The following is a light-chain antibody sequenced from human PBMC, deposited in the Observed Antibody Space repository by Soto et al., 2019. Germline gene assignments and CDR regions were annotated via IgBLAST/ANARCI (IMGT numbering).Light chain of an antibody. V-gene: IGLV2-11*01. CDR2: DVS. CDR1: SSDVGGYNY. CDR3: CSYAGSYTYV. J-gene: IGLJ1*01. Sequence: QSALTQPRSVSGSPGQSVTISCTGTSSDVGGYNYVSWYQQHPGKAPKFMIYDVSNRPSGVPDRFSGSKSGNTASLTISGLQAEDEADYYCCSYAGSYTYVFGPGTKLTVL.